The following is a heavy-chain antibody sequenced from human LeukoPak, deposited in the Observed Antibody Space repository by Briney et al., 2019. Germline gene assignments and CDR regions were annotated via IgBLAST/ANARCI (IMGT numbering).Heavy chain of an antibody. Sequence: SETLSLTCTVSGGSISSYYWSWVRQPPGKGLEWIGFIYYSGSTNYNPSLKSRVAISVDRSKDQFSLKLSSVTAADTAVYYCARDRVGGATAAFDIWGQGTMVTASS. D-gene: IGHD1-26*01. CDR3: ARDRVGGATAAFDI. CDR1: GGSISSYY. V-gene: IGHV4-59*13. J-gene: IGHJ3*02. CDR2: IYYSGST.